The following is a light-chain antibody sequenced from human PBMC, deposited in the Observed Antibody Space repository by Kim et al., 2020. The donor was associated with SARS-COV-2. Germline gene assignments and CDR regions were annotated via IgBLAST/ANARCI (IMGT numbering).Light chain of an antibody. CDR3: QQYNGYPYT. CDR1: QGINNY. V-gene: IGKV1-16*02. Sequence: SASVGDRITMTCRASQGINNYLAWFQQRPGRAPRSLIYGASNLQSGVPSKFSGSGFGTDFTLTITNLQPEDFATYCCQQYNGYPYTFGQGTKLEI. J-gene: IGKJ2*01. CDR2: GAS.